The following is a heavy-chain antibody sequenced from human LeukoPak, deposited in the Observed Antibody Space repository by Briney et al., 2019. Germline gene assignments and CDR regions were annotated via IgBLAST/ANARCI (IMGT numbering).Heavy chain of an antibody. D-gene: IGHD5-12*01. CDR2: INHSGST. Sequence: SETLSLTCAVYGGSFSGYYWSWIRQPPGKGLEWIGEINHSGSTNYNPSLKSRVTISVDTSKNQFSLKLSSATAADTAVYYCARRGYSSWGQGTLVTVSS. V-gene: IGHV4-34*01. J-gene: IGHJ5*02. CDR3: ARRGYSS. CDR1: GGSFSGYY.